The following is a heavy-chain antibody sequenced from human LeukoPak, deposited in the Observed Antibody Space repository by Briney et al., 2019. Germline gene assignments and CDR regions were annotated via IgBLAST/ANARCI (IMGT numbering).Heavy chain of an antibody. Sequence: SGTLSLTCTVSGGSINNYFWSWIRQPAGEGLEWIGRIYSCGSTTYNPSLKSRVTLSVDTSKNQFSLKLTSVTAADTAVYYCARDGTYNNYDYWGQGTLVTVSS. CDR3: ARDGTYNNYDY. D-gene: IGHD1-14*01. CDR2: IYSCGST. V-gene: IGHV4-4*07. CDR1: GGSINNYF. J-gene: IGHJ4*02.